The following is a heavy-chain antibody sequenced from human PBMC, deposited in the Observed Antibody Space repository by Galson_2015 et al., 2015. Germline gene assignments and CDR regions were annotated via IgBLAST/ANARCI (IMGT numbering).Heavy chain of an antibody. J-gene: IGHJ2*01. Sequence: SLRLSCAASGFTFSGYGMHWVRQAPGKGLEWVAVIWYDVSNKYYEDSVKGRFTISGDNSKNTLYLQINSLRAEDTAVYYCARGFYMTTMTTHFDFWGRGTLVTVSS. V-gene: IGHV3-33*01. D-gene: IGHD4-17*01. CDR3: ARGFYMTTMTTHFDF. CDR2: IWYDVSNK. CDR1: GFTFSGYG.